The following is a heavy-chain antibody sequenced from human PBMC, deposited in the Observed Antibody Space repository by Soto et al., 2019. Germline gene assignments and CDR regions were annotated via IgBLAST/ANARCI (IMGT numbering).Heavy chain of an antibody. CDR1: GNTFTSYD. D-gene: IGHD3-10*01. J-gene: IGHJ4*02. Sequence: ASVKVSCQASGNTFTSYDINWVRQATGHGLEWMGWINPNSGNIGYAQKFQGRVTMTRDTAIRTAYMEVSRLRSDDTAVYYCARGRASGSYYLLDYWGQGTWVTSPQ. CDR3: ARGRASGSYYLLDY. CDR2: INPNSGNI. V-gene: IGHV1-8*01.